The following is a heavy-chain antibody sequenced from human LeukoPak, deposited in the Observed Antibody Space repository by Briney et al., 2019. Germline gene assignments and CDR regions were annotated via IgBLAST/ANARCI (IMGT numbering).Heavy chain of an antibody. V-gene: IGHV1-69*01. CDR3: ARAVLYYYDSSGYSDY. J-gene: IGHJ4*02. CDR1: GGTFSSYA. CDR2: IIPIFGTA. Sequence: SVKVSCKASGGTFSSYAISWVRQAPGQGLEWMGGIIPIFGTANYAQKFQGRVTITADESTSTAYMELSSLRSEDTAVYYCARAVLYYYDSSGYSDYWGQGTLVTVSS. D-gene: IGHD3-22*01.